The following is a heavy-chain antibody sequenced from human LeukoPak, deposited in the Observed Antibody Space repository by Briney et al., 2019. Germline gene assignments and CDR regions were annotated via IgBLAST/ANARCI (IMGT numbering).Heavy chain of an antibody. D-gene: IGHD4-17*01. CDR1: GFTFSSYG. V-gene: IGHV3-30*18. Sequence: GRSLRLSCAASGFTFSSYGMHWVRQAPGKGLEWVAVISYDGSNKYYADSVKGRFTISRDNSKNTLYLQMNSLRAEDTAVYYCAKDGGDYDRGYHYYYGMDVWGQGTTVTVSS. CDR3: AKDGGDYDRGYHYYYGMDV. CDR2: ISYDGSNK. J-gene: IGHJ6*02.